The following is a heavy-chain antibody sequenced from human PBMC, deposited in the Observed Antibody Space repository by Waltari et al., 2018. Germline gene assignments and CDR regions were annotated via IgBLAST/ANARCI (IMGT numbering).Heavy chain of an antibody. CDR2: ISYDGSNK. D-gene: IGHD3-22*01. CDR3: ASGYDTSGET. Sequence: QVQLVESGGGVVQPGRSLRLSCAASGFTFSRFPMHWVRQAPGKGLEWAAAISYDGSNKYYADSVKGRFTISRDNSKNTLYLQMDSLRAEDMAVYFCASGYDTSGETWGQGTLVTVSS. V-gene: IGHV3-30-3*01. CDR1: GFTFSRFP. J-gene: IGHJ4*02.